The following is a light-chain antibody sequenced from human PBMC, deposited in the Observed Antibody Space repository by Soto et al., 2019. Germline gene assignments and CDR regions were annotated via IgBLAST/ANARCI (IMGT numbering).Light chain of an antibody. CDR3: CSYAGSSTSWV. Sequence: QSALTQPASVSGSPGQSITISCSGTSSDAGNYNFVSWYQQHPGKAPKVIIYEDSTRPSGVSNRISGSKSVNTASLTISGLHAEDEADYYCCSYAGSSTSWVFGGGTKVTVL. CDR2: EDS. J-gene: IGLJ3*02. CDR1: SSDAGNYNF. V-gene: IGLV2-23*01.